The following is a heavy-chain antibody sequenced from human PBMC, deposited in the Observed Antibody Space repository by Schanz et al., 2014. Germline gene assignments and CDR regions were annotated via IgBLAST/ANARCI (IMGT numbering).Heavy chain of an antibody. CDR3: ARDKGGYYPFDY. V-gene: IGHV3-NL1*01. CDR1: GFTFSSYG. CDR2: IRGSGGGT. D-gene: IGHD3-3*01. Sequence: VQLVESGGGVVQPGRSLRLSCATSGFTFSSYGMHWVRQAPGKGLEWVSSIRGSGGGTDYADSVKGRFTISRDNSKNTLYLQMNSLRAEDTAVYYCARDKGGYYPFDYWGQGTLVTVSS. J-gene: IGHJ4*02.